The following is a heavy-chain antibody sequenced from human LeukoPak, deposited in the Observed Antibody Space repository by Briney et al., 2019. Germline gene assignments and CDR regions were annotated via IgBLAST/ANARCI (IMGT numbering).Heavy chain of an antibody. CDR3: ARVATMVRGSNGMDV. CDR1: GGSISSYY. D-gene: IGHD3-10*01. J-gene: IGHJ6*04. V-gene: IGHV4-4*07. Sequence: PSETLSLTCTVSGGSISSYYWSWIRQPAGKGLEWIGRIYTSGSTNYNPSLKSRVTMSVDTSKNQFSLKLSSVTAADTALYYCARVATMVRGSNGMDVWGKGTTVTVSS. CDR2: IYTSGST.